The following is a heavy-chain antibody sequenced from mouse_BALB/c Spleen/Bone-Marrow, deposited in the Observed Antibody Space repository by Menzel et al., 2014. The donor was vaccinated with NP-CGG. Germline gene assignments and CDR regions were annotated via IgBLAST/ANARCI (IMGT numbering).Heavy chain of an antibody. J-gene: IGHJ1*01. Sequence: QVQLQQSGAELVKPGAPVKLSCKASGYTFTSYWMNWVKQGPGRGLEWIGRIDPSDSETHYNQKFKDKATLTVDKSSSTAYIQLSSLTSEDSAVYYCARSHGYYPYWYFDGWGAGTTVTVSS. CDR1: GYTFTSYW. CDR2: IDPSDSET. D-gene: IGHD2-3*01. CDR3: ARSHGYYPYWYFDG. V-gene: IGHV1-69*02.